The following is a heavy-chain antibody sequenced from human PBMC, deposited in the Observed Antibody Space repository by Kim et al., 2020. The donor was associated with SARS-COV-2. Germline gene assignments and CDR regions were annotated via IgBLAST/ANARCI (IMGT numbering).Heavy chain of an antibody. V-gene: IGHV4-39*01. Sequence: SETLSLTCTVSGGSISSSSYYWGWIRQPPGKGLEWIGSIYYSGSTYYNPSLKSRVTISVDTSKNQFSLKLSSVTAADTAVYYCARQARRVAAAGIGNWFDPWGQGTLDTVSS. D-gene: IGHD6-13*01. J-gene: IGHJ5*02. CDR1: GGSISSSSYY. CDR3: ARQARRVAAAGIGNWFDP. CDR2: IYYSGST.